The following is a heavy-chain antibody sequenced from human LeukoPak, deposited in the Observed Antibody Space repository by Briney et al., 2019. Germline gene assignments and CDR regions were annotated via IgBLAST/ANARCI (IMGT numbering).Heavy chain of an antibody. Sequence: GGSLRLSCAASGFTFSSYIMNWVRQAPGKGLEWVSSISSSSSYIYYADSVKGRFTISRDNARNSLYLQMNSLRAEDTAVYYCARDGLAAATLHWCFDLWGRGTLVTVSS. CDR3: ARDGLAAATLHWCFDL. CDR2: ISSSSSYI. V-gene: IGHV3-21*01. J-gene: IGHJ2*01. D-gene: IGHD2-15*01. CDR1: GFTFSSYI.